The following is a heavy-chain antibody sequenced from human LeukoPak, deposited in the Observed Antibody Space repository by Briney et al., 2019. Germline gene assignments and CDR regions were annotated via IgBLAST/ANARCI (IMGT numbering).Heavy chain of an antibody. V-gene: IGHV3-30*02. CDR2: IWYDGSDK. J-gene: IGHJ4*02. CDR1: GFTFSDCG. Sequence: GGSLRLSCVTSGFTFSDCGMHWVRQAPGKGLEWVAFIWYDGSDKYYADSVKGRFTISRDSSQSALYLQMNSLRPEDTAVYYCAKDLDYDSSGHDYWGQGTLVTVSS. CDR3: AKDLDYDSSGHDY. D-gene: IGHD3-22*01.